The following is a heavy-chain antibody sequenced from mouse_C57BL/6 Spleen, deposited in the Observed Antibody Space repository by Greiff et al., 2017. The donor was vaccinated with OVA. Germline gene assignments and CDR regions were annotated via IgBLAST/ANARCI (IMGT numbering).Heavy chain of an antibody. D-gene: IGHD2-3*01. CDR3: AGYDGYYWYFDV. Sequence: QVQLQQSGAELARPGASVKLSCKASGYTFTSYGISWVKQRTGQGLEWIGEIYPRSGNTYYNEKFKGKATLTADTSSSTAYMELRSLTSEDSAVYFCAGYDGYYWYFDVWGTGTTVTVSS. J-gene: IGHJ1*03. V-gene: IGHV1-81*01. CDR1: GYTFTSYG. CDR2: IYPRSGNT.